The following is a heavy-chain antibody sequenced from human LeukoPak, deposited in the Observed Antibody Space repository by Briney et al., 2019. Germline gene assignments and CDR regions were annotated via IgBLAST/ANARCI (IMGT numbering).Heavy chain of an antibody. CDR2: TSGSGGST. Sequence: GGSLRLSCAASGFTFSSYAMSWVRQAPGKGLEWVSATSGSGGSTYYADSVKGRFTISRDNSKNTLFLQMNSPRVGDTAVYYCAREAAADAFDIWGQGTMVTVSS. CDR1: GFTFSSYA. D-gene: IGHD6-13*01. J-gene: IGHJ3*02. V-gene: IGHV3-23*01. CDR3: AREAAADAFDI.